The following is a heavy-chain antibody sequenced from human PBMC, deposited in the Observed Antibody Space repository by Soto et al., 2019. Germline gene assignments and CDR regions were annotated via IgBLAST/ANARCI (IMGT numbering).Heavy chain of an antibody. Sequence: GGSLRLSCVASRFTFSAFSMNWVRQAPGKGLEWVSSISITGDYIYYADSVMGRFTISRDNSKSTLYPQMNSLRAEDTALYYCAKGRSYYYYYGVDVWGQGTTVTV. V-gene: IGHV3-21*04. CDR3: AKGRSYYYYYGVDV. CDR2: ISITGDYI. J-gene: IGHJ6*02. CDR1: RFTFSAFS.